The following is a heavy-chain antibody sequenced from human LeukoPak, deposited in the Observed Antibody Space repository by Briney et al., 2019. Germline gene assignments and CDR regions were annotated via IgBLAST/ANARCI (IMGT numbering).Heavy chain of an antibody. CDR2: INAGNGNT. V-gene: IGHV1-3*01. Sequence: ASVKVSCKASGYTFTSYAMHWVRQAPGQRLEWMGWINAGNGNTKYSQKFQGRVTITRDTSASTAYMELSSLRSEDTAVYYCARGIVGATYFDYWGQGTLVIVSS. CDR3: ARGIVGATYFDY. J-gene: IGHJ4*02. D-gene: IGHD1-26*01. CDR1: GYTFTSYA.